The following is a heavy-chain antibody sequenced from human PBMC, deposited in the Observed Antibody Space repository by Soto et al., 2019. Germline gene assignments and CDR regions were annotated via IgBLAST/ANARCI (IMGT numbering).Heavy chain of an antibody. Sequence: PGGSLRLSCAASGFTFSNAWMSWVRQAPGKGLEWVGRIKSKTDGGTTDYAAPVKGRFTTSRDDSKNTLYLQMNSLKTEDTAVYYCTTSEGIAGPYYYYYGMDVWGQGTTVTVSS. V-gene: IGHV3-15*01. CDR1: GFTFSNAW. CDR3: TTSEGIAGPYYYYYGMDV. CDR2: IKSKTDGGTT. D-gene: IGHD6-13*01. J-gene: IGHJ6*02.